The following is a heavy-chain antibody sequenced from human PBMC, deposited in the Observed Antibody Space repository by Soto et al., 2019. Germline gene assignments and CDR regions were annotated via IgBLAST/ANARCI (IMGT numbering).Heavy chain of an antibody. CDR3: AMATFRGIITPDY. Sequence: QVQLVQSGAEVKKPGSSVKVSCKASGGTFSNYAITWVRQAPGHGLEWMGGIIPIFGTANSAQKFQGRVTITADESTSTAYMELSSLISADTAMYYCAMATFRGIITPDYWGQGTLVAVSS. J-gene: IGHJ4*02. CDR2: IIPIFGTA. CDR1: GGTFSNYA. V-gene: IGHV1-69*01. D-gene: IGHD3-16*01.